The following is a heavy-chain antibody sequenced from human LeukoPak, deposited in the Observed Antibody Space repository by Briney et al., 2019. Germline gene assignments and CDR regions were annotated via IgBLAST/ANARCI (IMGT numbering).Heavy chain of an antibody. CDR3: ARIYDSSGWGAFDI. Sequence: SGPTLGKPTHTLTLTCTFSGFSLSTSGMCVSWIRQPPGKALEWLALIDWDDDKYYSTSLKTRLTISKDTSKNQVVLTMTNMDPVDTATYYCARIYDSSGWGAFDIWGQGTMVTVSS. J-gene: IGHJ3*02. D-gene: IGHD3-22*01. CDR1: GFSLSTSGMC. CDR2: IDWDDDK. V-gene: IGHV2-70*01.